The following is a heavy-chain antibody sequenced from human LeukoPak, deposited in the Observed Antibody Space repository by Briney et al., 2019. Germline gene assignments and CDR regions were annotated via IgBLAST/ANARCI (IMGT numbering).Heavy chain of an antibody. CDR1: GGSSSSYY. J-gene: IGHJ5*02. D-gene: IGHD2-8*01. CDR2: IYTSGST. CDR3: ARASMVPLYNWFDP. Sequence: PSETLSLTCTVSGGSSSSYYWSWIRQPAGKGLEWIGRIYTSGSTNYNPSLKSRVTMSVDTSKNQFSLNLSSVTAADTAVYYCARASMVPLYNWFDPWGQGTLVTVSS. V-gene: IGHV4-4*07.